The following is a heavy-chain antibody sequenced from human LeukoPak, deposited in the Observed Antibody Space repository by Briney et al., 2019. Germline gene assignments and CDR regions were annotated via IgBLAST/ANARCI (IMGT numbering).Heavy chain of an antibody. CDR1: GVSISSGCYY. CDR2: IYYSCST. CDR3: ASSTTVSGMRFDP. Sequence: PSQTLSLTCTVSGVSISSGCYYWSCIPQHPGMGLEWIRYIYYSCSTYYNSSIKSRVTISVDTSKNQFSLKLSSVTAADTAMYFCASSTTVSGMRFDPWGQGKRVTVSA. J-gene: IGHJ5*02. D-gene: IGHD4-11*01. V-gene: IGHV4-31*03.